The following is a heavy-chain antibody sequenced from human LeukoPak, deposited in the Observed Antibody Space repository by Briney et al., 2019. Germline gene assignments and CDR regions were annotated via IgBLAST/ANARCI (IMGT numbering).Heavy chain of an antibody. CDR2: ISSDSNYI. Sequence: PGGSLRLSCAASGFTFSTYSMNWVRQAPGKGLEWVSSISSDSNYIYYADSVKGRFTFSRDNAKNSLYLQMNSLRAEDTAVYYCARVAFGLYVMDVWGQGTTVTVSS. D-gene: IGHD3/OR15-3a*01. CDR3: ARVAFGLYVMDV. J-gene: IGHJ6*02. V-gene: IGHV3-21*01. CDR1: GFTFSTYS.